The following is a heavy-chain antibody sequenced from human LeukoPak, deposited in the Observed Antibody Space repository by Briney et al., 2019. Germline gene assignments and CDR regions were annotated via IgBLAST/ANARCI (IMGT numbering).Heavy chain of an antibody. V-gene: IGHV3-30*02. CDR3: AKDETWSFDY. Sequence: GGSLRLSCTASGFTFSDYAISWVRQAPAKGLEWVAFMREDGSDIYYADSVKGRFTISRDNSKNTLYLQMNSLRPEDTAVYYCAKDETWSFDYWGQGTLVTVSS. CDR1: GFTFSDYA. J-gene: IGHJ4*02. CDR2: MREDGSDI.